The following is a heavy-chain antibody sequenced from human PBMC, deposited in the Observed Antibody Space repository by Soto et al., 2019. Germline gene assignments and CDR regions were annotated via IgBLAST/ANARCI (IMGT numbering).Heavy chain of an antibody. Sequence: GESLKISCKGSGYSFAGYWITWVRQKPGKGLEWMGRIDPSDSQTYYSPSFRGHVTISVTKSITTVFLQWSSLRASDTAMYYCPSHISDSDTGPNFQYYFESWGQGTPVTVSS. D-gene: IGHD5-18*01. CDR1: GYSFAGYW. CDR3: PSHISDSDTGPNFQYYFES. J-gene: IGHJ4*02. V-gene: IGHV5-10-1*01. CDR2: IDPSDSQT.